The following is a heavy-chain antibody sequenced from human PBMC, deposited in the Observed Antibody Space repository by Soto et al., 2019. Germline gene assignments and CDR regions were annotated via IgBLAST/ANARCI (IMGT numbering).Heavy chain of an antibody. J-gene: IGHJ4*02. D-gene: IGHD2-15*01. CDR1: GDSISSHN. CDR3: ARESGENAFDL. Sequence: PSETLSLTCTVSGDSISSHNCSWIRQPPGKGLEWIGYIYYTWSTNYNPSLKSRVTTSVDTSKNELSLRLSSVTAADTAVYYCARESGENAFDLWGQGTLVTVSS. CDR2: IYYTWST. V-gene: IGHV4-59*11.